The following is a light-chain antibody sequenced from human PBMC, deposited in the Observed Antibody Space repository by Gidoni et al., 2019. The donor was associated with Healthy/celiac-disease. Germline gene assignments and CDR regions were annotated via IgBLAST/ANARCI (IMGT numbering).Light chain of an antibody. CDR3: SSYTSTSTPYV. J-gene: IGLJ1*01. V-gene: IGLV2-14*01. Sequence: QSALTQPASVSGSPGQSLTISCTGTSSDVGGYNYVSWYQQPPGKAPKLMIYEVSDRPPGVSNRFSGSKSGNTASLTISGLQAEDEADYYCSSYTSTSTPYVFGTGTTVTVL. CDR1: SSDVGGYNY. CDR2: EVS.